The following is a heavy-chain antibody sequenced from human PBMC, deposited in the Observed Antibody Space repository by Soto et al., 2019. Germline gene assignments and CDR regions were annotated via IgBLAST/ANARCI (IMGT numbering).Heavy chain of an antibody. V-gene: IGHV3-30*18. J-gene: IGHJ4*01. CDR2: ISYDGSTK. CDR1: GFTFGGDG. Sequence: GGSLRLGCTTSGFTFGGDGMHWVRQPPGKGLEWVAYISYDGSTKYYVDFVKGRFTISRDNAKNTVYLQMNSLRAEDTATYYCAKLAYDANGSTSPHFDYWGQGTPVTVSS. D-gene: IGHD2-8*01. CDR3: AKLAYDANGSTSPHFDY.